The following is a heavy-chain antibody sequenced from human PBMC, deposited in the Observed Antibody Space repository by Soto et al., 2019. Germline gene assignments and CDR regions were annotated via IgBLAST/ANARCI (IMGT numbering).Heavy chain of an antibody. Sequence: VASVKVSCKASGGTFSSYAISWVRQAPGQGLEWMGGIIPIFGTANYAQKFQGRVTITADESTSTAYMELSSLRSEDTAVYYCARDAKLGKPFYFDYWGQGTLVTVSS. J-gene: IGHJ4*02. CDR2: IIPIFGTA. CDR1: GGTFSSYA. D-gene: IGHD7-27*01. V-gene: IGHV1-69*13. CDR3: ARDAKLGKPFYFDY.